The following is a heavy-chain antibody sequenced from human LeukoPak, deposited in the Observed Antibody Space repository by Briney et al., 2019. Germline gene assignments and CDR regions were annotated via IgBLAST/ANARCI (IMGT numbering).Heavy chain of an antibody. J-gene: IGHJ4*02. CDR3: VRGTGY. CDR2: TSSNGDNT. Sequence: GGSLRLSCSVSGFTFSTYVMHWVRQAPGKGLEYVSATSSNGDNTYYADSVKGRFTISRDNSKNTLYLQMGSLRADDTAVYYCVRGTGYWGQGTLVTVS. CDR1: GFTFSTYV. V-gene: IGHV3-64D*06.